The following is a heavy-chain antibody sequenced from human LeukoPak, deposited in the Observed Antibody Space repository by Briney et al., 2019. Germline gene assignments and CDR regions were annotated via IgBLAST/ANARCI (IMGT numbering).Heavy chain of an antibody. Sequence: SETLSLTCTVSGGSISNYYWSWIRQPPGKGLEWIGYIYYSGSTNYNPSLKSRVTISVDTSKNQFSLKLSSVTAADTAVYYCARAGYCSGGSCYSVGYGDYYFDYWGQGTLVTVSS. CDR3: ARAGYCSGGSCYSVGYGDYYFDY. V-gene: IGHV4-59*01. CDR1: GGSISNYY. CDR2: IYYSGST. D-gene: IGHD2-15*01. J-gene: IGHJ4*02.